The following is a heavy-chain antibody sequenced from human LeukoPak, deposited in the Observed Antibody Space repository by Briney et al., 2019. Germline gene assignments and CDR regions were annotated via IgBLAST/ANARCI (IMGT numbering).Heavy chain of an antibody. V-gene: IGHV4-59*01. Sequence: PSETLSLTCTVPGGSISSYYWSWIRQPPGKGLEWIGDVNYSGRTKNNPSLKSRPAMSVDMSKNQFSLKLNSVTAADTAVYYCARVVFGELSAFFDYWGQGTLVTVSS. CDR2: VNYSGRT. CDR1: GGSISSYY. J-gene: IGHJ4*02. CDR3: ARVVFGELSAFFDY. D-gene: IGHD3-10*02.